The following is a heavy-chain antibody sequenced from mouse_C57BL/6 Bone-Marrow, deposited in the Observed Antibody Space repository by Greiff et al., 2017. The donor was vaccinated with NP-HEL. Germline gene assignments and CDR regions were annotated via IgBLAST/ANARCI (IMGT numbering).Heavy chain of an antibody. CDR3: AREGDGYWGDYFDY. CDR2: IDPSDSET. D-gene: IGHD2-3*01. Sequence: QVQLQQPGAELVRPGSSVKLSCKASGYTFTSYWMHWVKQRPIQGLEWIGNIDPSDSETHYNQKFKDKATLTVDKSSSTAYMQLSSLTSEDSAVYYGAREGDGYWGDYFDYWGQGTTLTVSS. CDR1: GYTFTSYW. V-gene: IGHV1-52*01. J-gene: IGHJ2*01.